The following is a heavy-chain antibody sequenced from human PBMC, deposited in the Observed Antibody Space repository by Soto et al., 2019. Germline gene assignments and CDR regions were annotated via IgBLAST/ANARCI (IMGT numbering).Heavy chain of an antibody. D-gene: IGHD2-2*03. J-gene: IGHJ6*02. Sequence: QVQLHESGPGLVKPSQTLSVTCTVSGDSISSGGYYWNWIRQRPGKGLEWIGYIYYSGNTYYNPFLKSRITISVDASKTQFSLKLNSVTAADTAVYYCARSRGYCSGTSCYAGYYYYGLDVWGQGTTVTVSS. CDR2: IYYSGNT. V-gene: IGHV4-31*03. CDR1: GDSISSGGYY. CDR3: ARSRGYCSGTSCYAGYYYYGLDV.